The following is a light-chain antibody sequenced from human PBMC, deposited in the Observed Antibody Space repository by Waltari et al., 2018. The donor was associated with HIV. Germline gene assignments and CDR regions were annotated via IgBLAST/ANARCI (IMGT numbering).Light chain of an antibody. J-gene: IGLJ1*01. CDR3: SLSLISSTFI. Sequence: YQQAPGAAPRLIIYDVTNRPSGVPDRFSGSKSGSTASLTVSRLQPEDEADYFCSLSLISSTFIFGTGTRVTVL. CDR2: DVT. V-gene: IGLV2-18*01.